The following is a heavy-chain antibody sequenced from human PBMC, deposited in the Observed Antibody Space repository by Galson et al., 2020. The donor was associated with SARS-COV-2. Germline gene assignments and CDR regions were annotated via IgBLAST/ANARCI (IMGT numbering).Heavy chain of an antibody. Sequence: ASVKVSCKASGYTFTSYAMNWVRQAPGQGLEWMGWINTNTGNPTYAQGFTGRFVFSLDTSVSTAYLQISSLKAEDTAVYYCARDRDDILTGYRYYSYMDVWGKGTTVTVSS. V-gene: IGHV7-4-1*02. CDR3: ARDRDDILTGYRYYSYMDV. CDR2: INTNTGNP. D-gene: IGHD3-9*01. J-gene: IGHJ6*03. CDR1: GYTFTSYA.